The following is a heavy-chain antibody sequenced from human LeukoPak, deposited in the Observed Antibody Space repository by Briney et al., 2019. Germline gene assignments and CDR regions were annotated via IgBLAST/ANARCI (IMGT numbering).Heavy chain of an antibody. V-gene: IGHV4-30-4*08. J-gene: IGHJ4*02. CDR2: IYYSGST. CDR1: GGSLSSGDYY. CDR3: ATHGVIGTKYYDY. Sequence: QTLSLTCTASGGSLSSGDYYWSWIRQPPGKGLELIGYIYYSGSTYHNPSLTSRVTISVDTSKKQFFLRLSSVTAAYTAVYYWATHGVIGTKYYDYWCQGTLVTVSS. D-gene: IGHD2-21*01.